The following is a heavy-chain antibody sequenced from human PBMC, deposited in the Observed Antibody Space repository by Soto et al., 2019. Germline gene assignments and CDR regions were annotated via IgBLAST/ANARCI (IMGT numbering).Heavy chain of an antibody. CDR1: GFTFSSYD. Sequence: GGSLRLSCAASGFTFSSYDMSWVRQAPGKGLEWVSVISGSGGTTYYADSVKGRFTISRDNSKNTLYLQMNSLRAEDTAVYYCAKDHTQGYCYIDVRGKGTTVTGSS. J-gene: IGHJ6*03. V-gene: IGHV3-23*01. CDR2: ISGSGGTT. CDR3: AKDHTQGYCYIDV.